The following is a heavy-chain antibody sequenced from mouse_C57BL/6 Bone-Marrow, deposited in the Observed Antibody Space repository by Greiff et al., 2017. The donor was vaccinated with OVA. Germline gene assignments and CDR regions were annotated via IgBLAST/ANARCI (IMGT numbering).Heavy chain of an antibody. CDR2: IDPENGDT. V-gene: IGHV14-4*01. J-gene: IGHJ3*01. D-gene: IGHD1-1*01. Sequence: EVMLVESGAELVRPGASVKLSCTASGFNIKDDYMHWVKQRPEQGLEWIGWIDPENGDTEYASKFQGKATITADTSSNTAYLQLSSLTSEDTAVYYCTTLFITTVEFAYWGQGTLVTVSA. CDR3: TTLFITTVEFAY. CDR1: GFNIKDDY.